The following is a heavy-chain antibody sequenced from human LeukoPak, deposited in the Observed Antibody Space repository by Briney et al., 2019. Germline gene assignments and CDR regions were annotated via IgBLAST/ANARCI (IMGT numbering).Heavy chain of an antibody. D-gene: IGHD3-22*01. V-gene: IGHV3-15*01. J-gene: IGHJ4*02. CDR3: AWDSSGHYTFLA. CDR1: GLRFTDAW. CDR2: IKSFGSGGTI. Sequence: KPGGSLRLSCAVSGLRFTDAWMTWVRQAPGKGLEWLGRIKSFGSGGTIDNAAPVKGRITISRDDSRNSLYLQISSLEIEDTGVYYCAWDSSGHYTFLAWGPGTLVTVSS.